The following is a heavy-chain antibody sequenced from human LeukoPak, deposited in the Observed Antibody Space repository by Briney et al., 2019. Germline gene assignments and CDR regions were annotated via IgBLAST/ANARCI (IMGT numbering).Heavy chain of an antibody. CDR2: INIYKGNT. D-gene: IGHD6-13*01. V-gene: IGHV1-18*01. J-gene: IGHJ2*01. CDR1: GYIFTSHG. Sequence: GASVKVCCKASGYIFTSHGLSWVRQAPGQGLEWMGWINIYKGNTNYAQKFQRRVTMTTDTSTSTAYMELRSLRSDDTAVYYCARNSSGWSGYFDLWGRGTPVTVSS. CDR3: ARNSSGWSGYFDL.